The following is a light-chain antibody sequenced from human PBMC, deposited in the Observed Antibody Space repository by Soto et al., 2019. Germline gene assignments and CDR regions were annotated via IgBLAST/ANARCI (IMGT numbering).Light chain of an antibody. CDR1: QSVINY. CDR2: DTS. CDR3: QQRANWPLT. Sequence: EIVFTQSPATLSLSPGERATLSCRPSQSVINYLAWYQQKPGQAPRLLIYDTSNRATGIPARFSGSGSGTDFTLIISSLEPEDFAVYYCQQRANWPLTFGGGTKVDIK. J-gene: IGKJ4*01. V-gene: IGKV3-11*01.